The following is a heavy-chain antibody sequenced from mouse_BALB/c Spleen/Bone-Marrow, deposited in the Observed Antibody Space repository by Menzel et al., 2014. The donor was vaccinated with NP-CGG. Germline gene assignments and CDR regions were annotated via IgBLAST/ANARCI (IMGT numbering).Heavy chain of an antibody. D-gene: IGHD2-10*02. J-gene: IGHJ2*01. Sequence: QVQLQQSGAEVVRPGASVKLSCKASGYTFTGYWMSWVKRRPGQGLEWIGMIDPSDSEIHYNPMFRDKATLTVDKSSSTAYMQLSSLTSDDSAVYYCVRKYGKGGDYWGQGTTLTVSS. CDR3: VRKYGKGGDY. CDR1: GYTFTGYW. CDR2: IDPSDSEI. V-gene: IGHV1-61*01.